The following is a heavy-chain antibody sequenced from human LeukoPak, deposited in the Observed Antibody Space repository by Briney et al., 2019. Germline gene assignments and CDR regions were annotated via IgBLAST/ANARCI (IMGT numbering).Heavy chain of an antibody. CDR3: ARDGYCSSTSCYASFYYYYYGMDV. CDR1: GFTFSSYS. V-gene: IGHV3-21*01. Sequence: PGGSLRLSCAASGFTFSSYSMNWVRQAPGKGLEWVSSISSSSSYIYYADSVKGRFTISRDNAKNSLYLQMNSLRAEDTAVYYCARDGYCSSTSCYASFYYYYYGMDVGGKGTTVTVSS. J-gene: IGHJ6*04. CDR2: ISSSSSYI. D-gene: IGHD2-2*03.